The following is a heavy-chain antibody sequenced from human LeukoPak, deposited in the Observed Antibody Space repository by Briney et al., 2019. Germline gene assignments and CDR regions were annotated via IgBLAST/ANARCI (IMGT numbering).Heavy chain of an antibody. J-gene: IGHJ4*02. Sequence: SETLSLACAVYGGSFSGYYWSWIRQPPGKGLEWIGEINHSGSTNYNPSLKSRVTISVDTSKNQFSLKLSSVTAADTAVYYCAREDYGGNTDATDYWGQGTLVTVSS. CDR1: GGSFSGYY. V-gene: IGHV4-34*01. CDR3: AREDYGGNTDATDY. CDR2: INHSGST. D-gene: IGHD4-23*01.